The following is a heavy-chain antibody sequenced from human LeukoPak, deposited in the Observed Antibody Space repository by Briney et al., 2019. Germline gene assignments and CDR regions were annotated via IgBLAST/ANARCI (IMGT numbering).Heavy chain of an antibody. CDR3: ARLKAYYASESRIDP. J-gene: IGHJ5*02. V-gene: IGHV4-59*04. Sequence: PSETLSLTCTVSTDSINSHYWSWVRQAPGKGLEWIGTVYFIGSTYYSPSLKSRVTISVDTSQNHFSLKLTSVTTADTAMYYCARLKAYYASESRIDPCGQGTLVTASS. D-gene: IGHD3-10*01. CDR1: TDSINSHY. CDR2: VYFIGST.